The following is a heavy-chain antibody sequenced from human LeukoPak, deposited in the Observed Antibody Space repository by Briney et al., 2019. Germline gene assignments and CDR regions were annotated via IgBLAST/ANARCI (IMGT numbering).Heavy chain of an antibody. CDR1: GGSISSYY. J-gene: IGHJ5*02. CDR3: ARELGCSGGSCLNWFDP. CDR2: TYYSGST. V-gene: IGHV4-59*01. Sequence: SETLSLTCTVSGGSISSYYWSWIRQPPGKGLEWIGYTYYSGSTNYNPSLKSRVTISVDTSKNQFSLKLSSVTAADTAVYYCARELGCSGGSCLNWFDPWGQGTLVTVSS. D-gene: IGHD2-15*01.